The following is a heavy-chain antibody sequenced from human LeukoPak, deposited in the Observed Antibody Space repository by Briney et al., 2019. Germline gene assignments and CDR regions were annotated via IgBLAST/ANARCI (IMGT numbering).Heavy chain of an antibody. CDR1: GFTFSNSG. V-gene: IGHV3-30*02. Sequence: GRSLRLSCAASGFTFSNSGMHWVRQAPGKGLEWVAFIRYDGSDKYYADSVKGRFTISRDNSKNTLYLQMNSLRTEDTAVYYCAKDWGTLSRAFDYWGQGTLVTVSS. CDR3: AKDWGTLSRAFDY. J-gene: IGHJ4*02. D-gene: IGHD3-16*01. CDR2: IRYDGSDK.